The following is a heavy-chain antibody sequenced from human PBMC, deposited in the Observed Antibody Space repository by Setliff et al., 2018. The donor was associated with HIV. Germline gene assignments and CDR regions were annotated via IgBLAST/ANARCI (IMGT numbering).Heavy chain of an antibody. Sequence: GASVKVSCKASGYTFTNYYIHWVRQAPGQGLEWMGLINPSGGRTSYAQKFQGRLTMTRDTSRSTVYMELSSLRSEDTAVYYCARCYYDSSGPTDAFDIWGQGPVVTAS. V-gene: IGHV1-46*01. CDR2: INPSGGRT. J-gene: IGHJ3*02. CDR3: ARCYYDSSGPTDAFDI. CDR1: GYTFTNYY. D-gene: IGHD3-22*01.